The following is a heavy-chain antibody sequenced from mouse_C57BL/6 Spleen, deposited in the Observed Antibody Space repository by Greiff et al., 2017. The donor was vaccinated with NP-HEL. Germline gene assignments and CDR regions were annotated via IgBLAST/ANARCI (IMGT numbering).Heavy chain of an antibody. CDR2: IDPETGGT. V-gene: IGHV1-15*01. J-gene: IGHJ1*03. Sequence: QVQLQQSGAELVRPGASVTLSCKASGYTFTDYEMHWVKQTPVHGLEWIGAIDPETGGTAYNQKFKGKAILTADKSSRTAYMELRSLTSEDSAVYYCTRRGGSRDRYFDVWGTGTTVTVSS. CDR1: GYTFTDYE. CDR3: TRRGGSRDRYFDV. D-gene: IGHD1-1*01.